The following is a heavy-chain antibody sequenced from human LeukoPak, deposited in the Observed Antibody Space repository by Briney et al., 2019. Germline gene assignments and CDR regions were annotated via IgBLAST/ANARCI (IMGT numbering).Heavy chain of an antibody. CDR2: IYSGGST. V-gene: IGHV3-66*01. Sequence: PGGSLRLSCAASGFTVSSNYMSWVRQAPGKGLEWVSVIYSGGSTYYAGSVKGRFIISRDNSKNTVYLQMNSLRAEDTAVYYCARKVFLTMVDPFFDPWGQGPLVTVSS. D-gene: IGHD3-10*01. CDR1: GFTVSSNY. CDR3: ARKVFLTMVDPFFDP. J-gene: IGHJ5*02.